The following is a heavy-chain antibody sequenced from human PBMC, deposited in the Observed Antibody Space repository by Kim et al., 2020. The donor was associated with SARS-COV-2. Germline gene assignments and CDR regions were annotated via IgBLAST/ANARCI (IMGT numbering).Heavy chain of an antibody. J-gene: IGHJ4*02. CDR3: ARTRDGYNVFDY. D-gene: IGHD5-12*01. V-gene: IGHV7-4-1*02. Sequence: TYAQGFERRFVFSLDTSVSPAYLQLSSLKAEDTGVYYCARTRDGYNVFDYWGQGTLVTVSS.